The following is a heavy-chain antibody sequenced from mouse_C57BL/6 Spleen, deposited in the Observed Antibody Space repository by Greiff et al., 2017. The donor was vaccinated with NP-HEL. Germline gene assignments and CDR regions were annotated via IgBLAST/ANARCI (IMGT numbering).Heavy chain of an antibody. J-gene: IGHJ2*01. CDR2: INPNNGGT. V-gene: IGHV1-18*01. CDR1: GYTFTDYN. CDR3: ARAHYYGSSPFFDY. Sequence: VQLKQSGPELVKPGASVKIPCKASGYTFTDYNMDWVKQSHGKSLEWIGDINPNNGGTIYNQKFKGKATLTVDKSSSTAYMELRSLTSEDTAVYYCARAHYYGSSPFFDYWGQGTTLTVSS. D-gene: IGHD1-1*01.